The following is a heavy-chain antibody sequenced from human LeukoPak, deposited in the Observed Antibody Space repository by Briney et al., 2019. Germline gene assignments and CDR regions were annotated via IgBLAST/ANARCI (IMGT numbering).Heavy chain of an antibody. Sequence: GGSLRLSCAASGFTFSSYWMSWVRQAPGKGLEWVANIKQDGSEKYVDSVKGRFTISRDNAKNSLYLQMNSLRAEDTAVYYCATYSSAFSYWGQGTLVIVSS. CDR3: ATYSSAFSY. V-gene: IGHV3-7*01. CDR2: IKQDGSEK. D-gene: IGHD6-19*01. J-gene: IGHJ4*02. CDR1: GFTFSSYW.